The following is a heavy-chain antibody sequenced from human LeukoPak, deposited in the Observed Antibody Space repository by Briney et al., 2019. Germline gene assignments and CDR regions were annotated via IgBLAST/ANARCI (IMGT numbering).Heavy chain of an antibody. J-gene: IGHJ4*02. CDR2: ISAYNGNT. CDR3: ARDGAYGSGSYVDY. Sequence: ASVKVSCKASGYTFTNYAMNWVRQAPGQGLEWMGWISAYNGNTNYAQKLQGRVTMTTDTSTSTAYMELRSLRSDDTAVYYCARDGAYGSGSYVDYWGQGTLVTVSS. V-gene: IGHV1-18*01. D-gene: IGHD3-10*01. CDR1: GYTFTNYA.